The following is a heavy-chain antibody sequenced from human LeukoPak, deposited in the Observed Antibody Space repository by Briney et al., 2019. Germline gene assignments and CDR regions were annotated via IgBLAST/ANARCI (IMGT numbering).Heavy chain of an antibody. D-gene: IGHD3-16*01. J-gene: IGHJ4*02. V-gene: IGHV3-7*03. CDR2: IKQDGSEK. CDR3: AKSLPNFVLFKDS. CDR1: GFTFSNYW. Sequence: PGGSLRLSCAASGFTFSNYWMNWLRQAPGKGLEWVANIKQDGSEKYYVDSVKGRFTISRDNAKNSLYLQMNSLRAEDTAVYYCAKSLPNFVLFKDSWGQGTLVTVSS.